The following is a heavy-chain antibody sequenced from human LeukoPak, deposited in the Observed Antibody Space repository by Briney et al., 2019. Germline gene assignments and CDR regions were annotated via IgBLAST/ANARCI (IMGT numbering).Heavy chain of an antibody. CDR1: GFTFSGSA. J-gene: IGHJ3*02. V-gene: IGHV3-73*01. D-gene: IGHD3-10*01. CDR2: IRSKANSYAT. Sequence: GGSLRLSCAASGFTFSGSAMHWVRQASGKGLEWVGRIRSKANSYATAYAASVKGRFTISRDDSKNTLYLQMNSLRAEDTAVYYCAKIELSHDAFDMWGQGTMVTVSS. CDR3: AKIELSHDAFDM.